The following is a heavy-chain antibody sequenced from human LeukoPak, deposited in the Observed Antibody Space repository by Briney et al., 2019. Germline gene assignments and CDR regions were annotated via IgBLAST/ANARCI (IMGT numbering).Heavy chain of an antibody. V-gene: IGHV3-48*02. CDR1: GFTFSNYD. J-gene: IGHJ1*01. CDR3: ARDLGH. CDR2: ISSSSTI. Sequence: GGSLRLSCAASGFTFSNYDMNWVRQAPGRGLEWISYISSSSTIYYADSVKSRFTISRDNAKDSLYLQMNSLRDEDTAMYYCARDLGHWGQGTLVTVSS.